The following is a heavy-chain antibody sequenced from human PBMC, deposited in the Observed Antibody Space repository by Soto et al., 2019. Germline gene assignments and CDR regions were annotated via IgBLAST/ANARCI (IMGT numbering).Heavy chain of an antibody. CDR3: ARHGGIAAAANWFDP. CDR2: IYYSGST. D-gene: IGHD6-13*01. Sequence: PLETLSLTCTVSGGSISSYYWSWIRQPPGKGLEWIGYIYYSGSTNYNPSLKSRVTISVDTSKNQFSLKLSSVTAADTAVYYCARHGGIAAAANWFDPWGQGTLVTVSS. CDR1: GGSISSYY. V-gene: IGHV4-59*08. J-gene: IGHJ5*02.